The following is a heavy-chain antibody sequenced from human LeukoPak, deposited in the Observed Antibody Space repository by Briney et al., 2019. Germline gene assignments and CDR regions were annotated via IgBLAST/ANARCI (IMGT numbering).Heavy chain of an antibody. CDR3: TTGITMIGVEDDY. CDR2: IKSKTDGGTT. CDR1: GSTFSNAW. J-gene: IGHJ4*02. D-gene: IGHD3-22*01. Sequence: GGSLRLSCAASGSTFSNAWMSWVRQAPGKGLEWVGRIKSKTDGGTTDYAAPVKGRFTISRDDSKNTLYLQMNSLKTEDTAVYYCTTGITMIGVEDDYWGQGTLVTVSS. V-gene: IGHV3-15*01.